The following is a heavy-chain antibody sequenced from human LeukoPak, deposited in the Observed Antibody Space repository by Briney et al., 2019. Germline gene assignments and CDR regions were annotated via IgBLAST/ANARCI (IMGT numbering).Heavy chain of an antibody. D-gene: IGHD1-26*01. V-gene: IGHV3-30*04. CDR2: ISYDGSNK. CDR3: ARDNFWWEQSYYYYSMDV. J-gene: IGHJ6*03. Sequence: GGSLRLSCAASGFTFSSYAMHWVRQAPGKGLEWVAVISYDGSNKYYADSVKGRFTIARDNSKNTLFLQMDSLRAEDTAIYYCARDNFWWEQSYYYYSMDVWGKGTTVTVSS. CDR1: GFTFSSYA.